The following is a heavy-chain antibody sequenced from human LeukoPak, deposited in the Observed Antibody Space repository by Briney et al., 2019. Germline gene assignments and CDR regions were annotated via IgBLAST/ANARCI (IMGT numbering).Heavy chain of an antibody. D-gene: IGHD3-16*01. CDR2: ISSTGGTI. V-gene: IGHV3-21*01. CDR3: ARDLAVKGDRDAFDI. Sequence: PGGSLRLSCAASGFTFRNYLMNWVRQAPGKGLEWVSFISSTGGTIYYADSVKGRFTISRDNAKKSLYLQMNSLRAEDTAVYYCARDLAVKGDRDAFDIWGQGIMVTVSS. CDR1: GFTFRNYL. J-gene: IGHJ3*02.